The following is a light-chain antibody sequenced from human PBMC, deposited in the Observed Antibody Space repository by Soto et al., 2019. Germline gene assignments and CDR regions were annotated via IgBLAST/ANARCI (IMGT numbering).Light chain of an antibody. J-gene: IGKJ1*01. Sequence: IHMTLSPSTLPASVGASVTIACRASQSISSWLAWYQQKKGKAPKLLIYKASTLESGVTSRFSGSGYGTEFNLTISSLQTDDFATYYCQHYNSYSWTFGQGTKVDIK. CDR3: QHYNSYSWT. CDR2: KAS. CDR1: QSISSW. V-gene: IGKV1-5*03.